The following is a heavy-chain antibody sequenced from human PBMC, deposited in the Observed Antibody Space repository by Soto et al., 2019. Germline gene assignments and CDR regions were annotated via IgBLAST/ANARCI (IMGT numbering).Heavy chain of an antibody. D-gene: IGHD1-26*01. Sequence: YSSNRILQAPGKGLEWVSSISSSSSYITYADSVKGRFTISRDNAKNTLYLQMNSLRAEDTAVYYCVRDDFGLGIGYWVLGTLVPVFS. V-gene: IGHV3-21*01. CDR1: YS. CDR3: VRDDFGLGIGY. CDR2: ISSSSSYI. J-gene: IGHJ4*02.